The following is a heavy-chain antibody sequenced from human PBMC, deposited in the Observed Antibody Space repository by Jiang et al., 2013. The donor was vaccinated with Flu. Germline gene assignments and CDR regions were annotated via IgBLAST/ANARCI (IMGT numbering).Heavy chain of an antibody. Sequence: GSGLVKPSGTLSLTCAVSGGSISSSNWWSWVRQPPGKGLEWIGEIYHSGSTNYNPSLKSRVTISVDKSKNQFSLKLSSVTAADTAVYYCARDCPHSSSWYVAGMDVWGQGTTVTVSS. CDR1: GGSISSSNW. D-gene: IGHD6-13*01. V-gene: IGHV4-4*02. CDR3: ARDCPHSSSWYVAGMDV. J-gene: IGHJ6*02. CDR2: IYHSGST.